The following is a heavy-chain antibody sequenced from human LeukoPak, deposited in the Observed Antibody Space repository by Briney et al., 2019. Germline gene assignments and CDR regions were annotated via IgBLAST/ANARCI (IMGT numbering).Heavy chain of an antibody. V-gene: IGHV3-23*01. J-gene: IGHJ4*02. CDR2: ISGCGGST. CDR1: GFTFSTYA. Sequence: PGGSLRLSCAASGFTFSTYAMSWVLQAPGKGGEVCSAISGCGGSTYYADSVKSRFTISRDNSKNTLNLNMNSPRDEDTDVYSCAKELVPDDYWGQGTLVTVSS. D-gene: IGHD2-2*01. CDR3: AKELVPDDY.